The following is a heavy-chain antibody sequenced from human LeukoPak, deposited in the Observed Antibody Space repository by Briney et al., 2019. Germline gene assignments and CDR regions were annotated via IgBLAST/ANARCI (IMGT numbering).Heavy chain of an antibody. D-gene: IGHD6-13*01. CDR2: ISSSSSYI. CDR1: GFTFSSYS. CDR3: ARDDAYRYSSSWYDY. J-gene: IGHJ4*02. Sequence: GGSLRLSCAASGFTFSSYSMNWARQAPGKGLEWVSSISSSSSYIYYADSVKGRFTISRDNAKNSLYLQMNSLRAEDTAVYYCARDDAYRYSSSWYDYWGQGTLVTVSS. V-gene: IGHV3-21*01.